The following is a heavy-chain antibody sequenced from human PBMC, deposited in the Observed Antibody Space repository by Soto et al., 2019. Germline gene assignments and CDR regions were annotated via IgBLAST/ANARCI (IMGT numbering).Heavy chain of an antibody. Sequence: EVQLLESGGGLVQPGGSLRLSCGASGFNFRLYPMAWVRQAPGKGLEWVSSTSGSGGSTFYADSVKGRFTISRDNSKNTLYLQMDTLRAGDSAVYYCAKAHTFRFYYFTGGDYWVQGTLVTVSS. CDR1: GFNFRLYP. V-gene: IGHV3-23*01. D-gene: IGHD3-22*01. J-gene: IGHJ4*02. CDR3: AKAHTFRFYYFTGGDY. CDR2: TSGSGGST.